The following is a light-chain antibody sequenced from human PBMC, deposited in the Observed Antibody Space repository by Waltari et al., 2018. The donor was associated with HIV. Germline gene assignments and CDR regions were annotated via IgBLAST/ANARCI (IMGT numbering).Light chain of an antibody. Sequence: DLQLTQSPSFLSASVGDRVTITCRASQGINNFLALYQQKPGEAPRLIMYDGSTLQSGVPSRFSGSGFGTEFVLTIGSLQPEDSATYYCQHRHSYPITFGQGTRLEI. CDR2: DGS. CDR3: QHRHSYPIT. V-gene: IGKV1-9*01. J-gene: IGKJ5*01. CDR1: QGINNF.